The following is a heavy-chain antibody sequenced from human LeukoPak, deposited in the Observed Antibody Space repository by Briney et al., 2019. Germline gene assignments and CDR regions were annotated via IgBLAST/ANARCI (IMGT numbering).Heavy chain of an antibody. D-gene: IGHD3-3*01. CDR1: GYTFTSYG. J-gene: IGHJ4*02. V-gene: IGHV1-18*01. CDR3: ARDREPRDYDFWSGYYDTGPVGIDY. Sequence: ASVKVSCKASGYTFTSYGISWVRQAPGQGLEWMGWISAYNGNTNYAQKLQGRVTMTTDTSTSTAYMEPRSLRSDDTAVYYCARDREPRDYDFWSGYYDTGPVGIDYWGQGTLVTVSS. CDR2: ISAYNGNT.